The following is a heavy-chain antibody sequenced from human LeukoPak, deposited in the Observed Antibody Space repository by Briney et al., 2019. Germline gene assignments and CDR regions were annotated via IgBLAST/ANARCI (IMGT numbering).Heavy chain of an antibody. Sequence: ASVKVSCKDSGGTFSSYAISWVRQAPGQGLEWMGGIIPIFGTANYAQKFQGRVTITADESTSTAYMELSSLRSEDTAVYYRAREVTTLYYYGMDVWGQGTTVTASS. CDR3: AREVTTLYYYGMDV. V-gene: IGHV1-69*13. CDR2: IIPIFGTA. D-gene: IGHD4-17*01. CDR1: GGTFSSYA. J-gene: IGHJ6*02.